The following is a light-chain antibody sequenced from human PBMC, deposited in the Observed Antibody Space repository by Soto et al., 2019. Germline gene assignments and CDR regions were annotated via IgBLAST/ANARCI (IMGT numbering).Light chain of an antibody. Sequence: QSVLTQPASVSGSPGQSITISCTGPSSDVVSYNLVSWYQQHPGKAPKLMIYEAGKRPSGISNRFSGSKSGNAASLTISGLQAEDEADYYCFSYAGNSLNYVFGTGTKVTVL. CDR2: EAG. J-gene: IGLJ1*01. CDR1: SSDVVSYNL. V-gene: IGLV2-23*01. CDR3: FSYAGNSLNYV.